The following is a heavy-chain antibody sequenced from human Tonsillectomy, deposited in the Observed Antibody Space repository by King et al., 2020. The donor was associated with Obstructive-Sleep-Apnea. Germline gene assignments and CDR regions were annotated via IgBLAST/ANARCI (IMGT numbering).Heavy chain of an antibody. J-gene: IGHJ6*02. CDR2: ISYDGSNK. D-gene: IGHD2-15*01. CDR3: ARDYPHCNGGNCPPYYYYYYGMDV. Sequence: VQLVESGGGVVQPGRSLRLSCAASGFTFSSYAMHWVRQAPGKGLEWVAVISYDGSNKYYADSVKGRFTISRDNSKNTLYLQMNSLRAEDTAVYYCARDYPHCNGGNCPPYYYYYYGMDVLGQGTKVTVSS. V-gene: IGHV3-30-3*01. CDR1: GFTFSSYA.